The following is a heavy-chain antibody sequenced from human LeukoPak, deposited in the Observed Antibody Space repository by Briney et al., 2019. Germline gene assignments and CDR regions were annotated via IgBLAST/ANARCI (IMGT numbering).Heavy chain of an antibody. CDR3: AGDWARDGYNSFGY. CDR2: IIPIFGTA. D-gene: IGHD5-24*01. J-gene: IGHJ4*02. V-gene: IGHV1-69*13. Sequence: SVKVSCTASGGTFSSYAISWVRQAPGQGLEWMGGIIPIFGTANYAQKFQGRVTITADESTSTAYMELSSLRSEDTAVYYCAGDWARDGYNSFGYWGQGTLVTVSS. CDR1: GGTFSSYA.